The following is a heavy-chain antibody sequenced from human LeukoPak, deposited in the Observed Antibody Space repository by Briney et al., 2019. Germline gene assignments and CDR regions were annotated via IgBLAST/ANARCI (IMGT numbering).Heavy chain of an antibody. Sequence: SGPTLVNPTQTLTLTCTFSGFSLSSSGMCVSWIRQPPGKALEWHARIDWDDDKYYNTSLKTRVTISKDTSKKQVVLTMTNMDPVDTATYYCARIRGQVGAAFGNYFDYWGQGTLVTVSS. V-gene: IGHV2-70*11. J-gene: IGHJ4*02. CDR3: ARIRGQVGAAFGNYFDY. CDR1: GFSLSSSGMC. CDR2: IDWDDDK. D-gene: IGHD1-26*01.